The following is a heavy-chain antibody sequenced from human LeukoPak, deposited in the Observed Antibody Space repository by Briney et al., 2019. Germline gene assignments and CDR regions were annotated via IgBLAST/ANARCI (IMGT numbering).Heavy chain of an antibody. Sequence: PSETLSLTCTVSGGSISSYYWSWIRQPPGKGLEWIGYIYYSGSTNYNPSLKSRVTISVDTSKNQFSLKLSSVTAADTAVYYCARDRAAGIGTFVYWGQGTLVTVSS. D-gene: IGHD6-13*01. CDR1: GGSISSYY. J-gene: IGHJ4*02. CDR2: IYYSGST. CDR3: ARDRAAGIGTFVY. V-gene: IGHV4-59*01.